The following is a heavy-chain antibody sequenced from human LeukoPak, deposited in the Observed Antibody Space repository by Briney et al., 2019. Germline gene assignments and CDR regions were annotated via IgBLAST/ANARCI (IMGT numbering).Heavy chain of an antibody. CDR2: ISGSGGST. V-gene: IGHV3-23*01. J-gene: IGHJ4*02. CDR3: AKVRVSIAVALKPDFDY. CDR1: GFTFSSYA. Sequence: GGSLRLSCAASGFTFSSYAMSWVRQAPGKGLEWVSAISGSGGSTYYADPVKGRFTISRDNSKNTLYLQMNSLRAEDTAVYYCAKVRVSIAVALKPDFDYWGQGTLVTVSS. D-gene: IGHD6-19*01.